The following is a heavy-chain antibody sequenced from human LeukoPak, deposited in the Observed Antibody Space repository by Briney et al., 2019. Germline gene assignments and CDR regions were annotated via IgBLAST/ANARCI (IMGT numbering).Heavy chain of an antibody. Sequence: GESLKISCKGSEDSFTNYWIGWVRQMPGKGLECMGIIYPGDSDTRYSPSFQGQVTISADKSSSTAYLQWSSLKASDAAMYYCARPRFGEFAWFDPWGQGTLVTVSS. D-gene: IGHD3-10*01. CDR3: ARPRFGEFAWFDP. J-gene: IGHJ5*02. CDR1: EDSFTNYW. CDR2: IYPGDSDT. V-gene: IGHV5-51*01.